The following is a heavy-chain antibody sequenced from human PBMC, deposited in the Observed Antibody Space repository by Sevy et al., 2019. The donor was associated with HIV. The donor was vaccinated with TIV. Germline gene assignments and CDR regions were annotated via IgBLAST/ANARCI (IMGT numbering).Heavy chain of an antibody. Sequence: GGSLRLSCAASGFTFDDYAMHWVRQAPGKGLEWVSGISWNSGSIGYADSVKGRFTISRDNAKNSLYLQMNSLRAEDTALYYCAKSRTGTTKYCFDYWGQGTLVTVSS. CDR3: AKSRTGTTKYCFDY. J-gene: IGHJ4*02. V-gene: IGHV3-9*01. CDR1: GFTFDDYA. D-gene: IGHD1-7*01. CDR2: ISWNSGSI.